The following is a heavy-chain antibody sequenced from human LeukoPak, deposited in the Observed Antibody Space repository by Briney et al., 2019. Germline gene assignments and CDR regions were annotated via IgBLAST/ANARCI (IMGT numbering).Heavy chain of an antibody. J-gene: IGHJ6*03. Sequence: GRSLRLSCAASGFTFDDYAMHWVRQAPGKGLEWVSGISWNIGSIGYADSVKGRFTISRDNAKNSLYLQMNSLRAEDTALYYCAKVSSPGYYYYYYYMDVWGKGTTVTVSS. CDR1: GFTFDDYA. D-gene: IGHD2-15*01. CDR2: ISWNIGSI. V-gene: IGHV3-9*01. CDR3: AKVSSPGYYYYYYYMDV.